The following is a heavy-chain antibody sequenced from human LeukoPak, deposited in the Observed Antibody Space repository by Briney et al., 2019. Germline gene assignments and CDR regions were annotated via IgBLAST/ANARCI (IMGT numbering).Heavy chain of an antibody. Sequence: GGSLRLSCAASGFTFSRYWMHWVRQAPGKGLVWVSCIKSDGSSTSSADSAKGRFTISRDNAKNTVYLQMNSLRAEDTAVYYCVRDNRSYNFDYWGQGTLVTVSS. CDR2: IKSDGSST. CDR1: GFTFSRYW. J-gene: IGHJ4*02. D-gene: IGHD1-26*01. CDR3: VRDNRSYNFDY. V-gene: IGHV3-74*01.